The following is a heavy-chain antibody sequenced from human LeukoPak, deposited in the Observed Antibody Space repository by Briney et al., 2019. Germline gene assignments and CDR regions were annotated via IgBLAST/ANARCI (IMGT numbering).Heavy chain of an antibody. D-gene: IGHD6-19*01. V-gene: IGHV3-23*01. J-gene: IGHJ6*03. Sequence: GGSLRLSCAASGFTFSSYAMSWVRQAPGKGLEWVSAISGSGGSTYYADSVKGRFTISRDNSKNTLYLQMNSLRAEDTAVYYCARPLAVAGTFGYYMDVWGKGTTVTVSS. CDR3: ARPLAVAGTFGYYMDV. CDR2: ISGSGGST. CDR1: GFTFSSYA.